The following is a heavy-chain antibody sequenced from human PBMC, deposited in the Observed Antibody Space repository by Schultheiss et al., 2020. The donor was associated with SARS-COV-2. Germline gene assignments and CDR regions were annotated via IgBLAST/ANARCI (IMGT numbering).Heavy chain of an antibody. J-gene: IGHJ5*02. Sequence: SETLSLTCSVSGGFISSSNYYWGWIRQPPGKGLEWIGYIYYSGSTNYNPSLKSRVTISVDTSKNQFSLKLSSVTAADTAVYYCARAPGDYINWFDPWGQGTLVTVSS. CDR2: IYYSGST. CDR3: ARAPGDYINWFDP. D-gene: IGHD4-17*01. CDR1: GGFISSSNYY. V-gene: IGHV4-61*05.